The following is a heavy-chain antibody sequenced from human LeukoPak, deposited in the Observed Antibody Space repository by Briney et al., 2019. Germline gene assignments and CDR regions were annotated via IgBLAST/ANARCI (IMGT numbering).Heavy chain of an antibody. J-gene: IGHJ4*02. CDR3: AKATSESSGYKFDS. D-gene: IGHD3-22*01. Sequence: PGGSLRLSCATSGFTFSGYAMNWVRLAPGKGLQWGSTITGSGARSYYADSVKGRFTISRDNSQNTLYLQMNSLSAEDTAVYYCAKATSESSGYKFDSWRQGTLVTVSS. V-gene: IGHV3-23*01. CDR1: GFTFSGYA. CDR2: ITGSGARS.